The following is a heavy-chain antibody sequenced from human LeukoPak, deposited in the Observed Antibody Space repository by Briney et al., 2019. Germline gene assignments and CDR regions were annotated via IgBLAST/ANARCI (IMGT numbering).Heavy chain of an antibody. CDR1: GGSFSGYY. D-gene: IGHD7-27*01. Sequence: SETLSLTCAVYGGSFSGYYWSWIRQPPGKGLEWIGEINHSGGTNYNPSLKSRVTISVDTSKNQFSLKLSSVTAADTAVYYCAILTGAAGYYGMDVWGQGTTVTVSS. CDR3: AILTGAAGYYGMDV. CDR2: INHSGGT. V-gene: IGHV4-34*01. J-gene: IGHJ6*02.